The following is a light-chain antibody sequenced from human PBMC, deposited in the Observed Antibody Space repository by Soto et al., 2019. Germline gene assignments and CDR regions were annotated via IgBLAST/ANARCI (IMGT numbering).Light chain of an antibody. CDR2: GAS. J-gene: IGKJ1*01. CDR1: QSVTSSY. Sequence: EIVLTQSPGTLSLSPGERATLSCRASQSVTSSYLAWYQQKPGQAPRLLIYGASSRATGIPDRFSGRGSGTDFTLTISRLEPEDFATYYCQQYNSYSQTFGQGTKVDIK. CDR3: QQYNSYSQT. V-gene: IGKV3-20*01.